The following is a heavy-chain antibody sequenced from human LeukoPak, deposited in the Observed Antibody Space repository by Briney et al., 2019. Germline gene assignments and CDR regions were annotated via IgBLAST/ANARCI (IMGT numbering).Heavy chain of an antibody. J-gene: IGHJ4*02. Sequence: GGSLRLSCAASGFTVSSNYMSWVRQAPGKGLEWVSGIYSGGSTYYADSVKGRFTISRENSKNTLYLQMNSLRAEDTAVYYCARRGLRYSDWLANRGQGTLVTVSS. CDR3: ARRGLRYSDWLAN. V-gene: IGHV3-53*01. CDR2: IYSGGST. CDR1: GFTVSSNY. D-gene: IGHD3-9*01.